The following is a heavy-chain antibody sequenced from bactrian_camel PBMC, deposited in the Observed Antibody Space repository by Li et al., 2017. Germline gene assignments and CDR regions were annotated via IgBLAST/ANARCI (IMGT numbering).Heavy chain of an antibody. V-gene: IGHV3S31*01. J-gene: IGHJ6*01. CDR1: GFTFSSRT. CDR2: INEGGDRT. Sequence: VQLVESGGGLVQAGGSLRLSCAASGFTFSSRTMTWVRQAPGKGLEWVSGINEGGDRTFYADSMKGRVTISRDNAKNTVYLQLNSLKTEGMAMYYCAATDYCTGFWCYTTFAYWGQGTQVTVS. CDR3: AATDYCTGFWCYTTFAY. D-gene: IGHD3*01.